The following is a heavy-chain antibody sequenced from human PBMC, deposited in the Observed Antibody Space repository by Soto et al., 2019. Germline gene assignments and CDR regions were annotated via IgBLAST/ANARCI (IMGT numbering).Heavy chain of an antibody. Sequence: GGSLRLSCAASGFTFSSYWMHWVRQAPGKGLVWVSRINSDGSSTSYADSVKGRFTISRDNAKNTLYLQMNSLRAEDTAVYYFAVLAAAGTSYYYGMDVWGQGTTVTVSS. CDR3: AVLAAAGTSYYYGMDV. CDR1: GFTFSSYW. D-gene: IGHD6-13*01. CDR2: INSDGSST. J-gene: IGHJ6*02. V-gene: IGHV3-74*01.